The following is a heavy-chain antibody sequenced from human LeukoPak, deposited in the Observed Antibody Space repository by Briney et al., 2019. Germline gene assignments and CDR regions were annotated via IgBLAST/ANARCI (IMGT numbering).Heavy chain of an antibody. V-gene: IGHV4-59*01. D-gene: IGHD3-10*01. J-gene: IGHJ5*02. CDR3: ARGRSGGDWFDP. CDR2: IHDSGST. Sequence: SSETLSLTCAVSGGSIGSYYWSWIRQPPGEGLEWIGYIHDSGSTKYNPSLKGRVTMSVDPSRNHLSLKLTSVTAADTAVYYCARGRSGGDWFDPWGQGTLVTVSS. CDR1: GGSIGSYY.